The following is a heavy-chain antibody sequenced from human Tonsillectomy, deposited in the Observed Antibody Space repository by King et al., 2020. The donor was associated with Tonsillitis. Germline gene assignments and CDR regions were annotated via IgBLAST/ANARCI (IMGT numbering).Heavy chain of an antibody. Sequence: LQLQESGPGLVKPSETLSLTCTVSGGSISSSRYYWGWVRQPPGEGLEWIGNIYHTGSTYYNPSLRGRVTISVDTSKSQFSLNVSSVTAADTAVYYCARTFCSGGSCYYYYQYMDVWGKGTTVTVSS. V-gene: IGHV4-39*01. CDR1: GGSISSSRYY. D-gene: IGHD2-15*01. J-gene: IGHJ6*03. CDR2: IYHTGST. CDR3: ARTFCSGGSCYYYYQYMDV.